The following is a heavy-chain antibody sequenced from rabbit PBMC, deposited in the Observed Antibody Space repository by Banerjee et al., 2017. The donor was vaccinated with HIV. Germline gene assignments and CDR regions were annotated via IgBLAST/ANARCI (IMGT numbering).Heavy chain of an antibody. CDR2: IYAGSSGST. V-gene: IGHV1S40*01. D-gene: IGHD6-1*01. CDR1: GFSFSSGYY. Sequence: QSLEESGGDLVQPEGSLTLTCTASGFSFSSGYYMCWVRQAPGKGLEWIACIYAGSSGSTYYASWAKGRFTISKTSSTTVTLQMTSLTAADTATYFCARGGYDANYFNLWGPGTLVTVS. J-gene: IGHJ4*01. CDR3: ARGGYDANYFNL.